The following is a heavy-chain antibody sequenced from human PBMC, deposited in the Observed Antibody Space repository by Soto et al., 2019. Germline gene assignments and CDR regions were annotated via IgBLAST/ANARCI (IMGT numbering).Heavy chain of an antibody. J-gene: IGHJ4*02. CDR2: ISAYNGNT. Sequence: QVQLVQSGAEVKKPGASVKVSCKASGYTFTSYGISWVRQAPGQGLEWMGWISAYNGNTNYAQNLQGRVTMTTDTSTSTAYMELRSLRSDDTAVYYCARDLSLGLTQGGARGVKSYWGQGTLVTVSS. CDR1: GYTFTSYG. D-gene: IGHD3-10*01. V-gene: IGHV1-18*01. CDR3: ARDLSLGLTQGGARGVKSY.